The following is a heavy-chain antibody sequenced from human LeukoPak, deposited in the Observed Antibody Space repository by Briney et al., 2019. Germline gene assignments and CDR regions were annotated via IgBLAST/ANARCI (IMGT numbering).Heavy chain of an antibody. CDR1: GFTFSSFD. J-gene: IGHJ6*03. V-gene: IGHV3-13*01. Sequence: GGSLRHSCAASGFTFSSFDMHWVRQPTGQGLEWVSTIGTASDTYYPGSVEGRSTLSRDNAKNSLYLQMNSLTAGDTAVYYCARGPPRGKYYYMDVWGKGTTVTVSS. CDR3: ARGPPRGKYYYMDV. D-gene: IGHD1-1*01. CDR2: IGTASDT.